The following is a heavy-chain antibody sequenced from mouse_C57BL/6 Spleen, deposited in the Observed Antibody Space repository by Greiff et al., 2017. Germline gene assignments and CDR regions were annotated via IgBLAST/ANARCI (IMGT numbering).Heavy chain of an antibody. CDR1: GYTFTDYY. Sequence: EVQLQQSGPVLVKPGASVKMSCKASGYTFTDYYMNWVKQSHGKSLEWIGVINPYNGGTSYNQKFKGKATLTVDKSSSTAYMELNSLTSEDSAVYYCARGGTRVAYWGQGTLVTVSA. J-gene: IGHJ3*01. V-gene: IGHV1-19*01. CDR2: INPYNGGT. CDR3: ARGGTRVAY. D-gene: IGHD3-3*01.